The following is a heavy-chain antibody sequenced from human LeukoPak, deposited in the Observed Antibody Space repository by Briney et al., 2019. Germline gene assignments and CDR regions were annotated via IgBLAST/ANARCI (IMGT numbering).Heavy chain of an antibody. CDR3: ARDGVTWSPAPGIDI. CDR2: IYTSGST. Sequence: SETLSLTCTVSGGSISSGSYYWRWIRQPAGKGLEWIGRIYTSGSTNYNPSLKSRFTITVDTSKNQFSLKLSSVTAADTAVYYCARDGVTWSPAPGIDIWGQGTMVTVSS. V-gene: IGHV4-61*02. D-gene: IGHD2-8*02. J-gene: IGHJ3*02. CDR1: GGSISSGSYY.